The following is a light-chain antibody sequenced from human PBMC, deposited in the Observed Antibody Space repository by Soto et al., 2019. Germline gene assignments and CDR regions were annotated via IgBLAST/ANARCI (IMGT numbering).Light chain of an antibody. J-gene: IGKJ1*01. V-gene: IGKV1-5*01. CDR3: QQYKSFFWT. CDR1: HDISNW. Sequence: DIQMTQSPSTLSASIGDRVTITCRASHDISNWLAWYQQKPGKAPKLLIYDASSLESGVPSRFSGSGSGTEFSVTISSLQPDDFATYYCQQYKSFFWTFGRGTKVDI. CDR2: DAS.